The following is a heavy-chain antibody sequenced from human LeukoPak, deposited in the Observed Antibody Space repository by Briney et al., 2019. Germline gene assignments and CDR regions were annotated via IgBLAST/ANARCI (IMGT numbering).Heavy chain of an antibody. CDR3: AGPSSRIYFDY. D-gene: IGHD1-14*01. J-gene: IGHJ4*02. CDR2: INQDGVEK. Sequence: GGSLRLSCAATGFTFSAYWMGWVRQAPGKGLQWVANINQDGVEKYYVDSVKGRFTISRDNGKNSLYLQINSLRAEDTAVYYCAGPSSRIYFDYWGQGTLVTVSS. CDR1: GFTFSAYW. V-gene: IGHV3-7*05.